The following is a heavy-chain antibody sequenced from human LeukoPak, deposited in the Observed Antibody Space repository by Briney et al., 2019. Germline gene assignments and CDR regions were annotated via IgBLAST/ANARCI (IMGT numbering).Heavy chain of an antibody. CDR2: ISSNGGST. CDR1: GFTFSSYA. V-gene: IGHV3-64*01. D-gene: IGHD1-26*01. CDR3: ARVVVGATNYSDY. Sequence: GGSLRLSCAASGFTFSSYAMHWVRQAPGKGLEYVSAISSNGGSTYYANSVKGRFTISRDNSKNTLYLQMGSLRAEDMAVYYCARVVVGATNYSDYWGQGTLVTVSS. J-gene: IGHJ4*02.